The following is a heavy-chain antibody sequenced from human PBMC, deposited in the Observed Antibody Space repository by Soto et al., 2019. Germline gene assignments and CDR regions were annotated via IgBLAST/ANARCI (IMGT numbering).Heavy chain of an antibody. CDR1: EFTFSDYA. Sequence: GGSLRLSCAASEFTFSDYAMSWVRQASGKGLEWVSAISGSGGYTYYADSVKGRFTISRDNSRNTLYLQMNSLRAEDTAVYFCAKDRRYNGYGPFDYWGQGTLVTAPQ. J-gene: IGHJ4*02. D-gene: IGHD5-12*01. CDR3: AKDRRYNGYGPFDY. CDR2: ISGSGGYT. V-gene: IGHV3-23*01.